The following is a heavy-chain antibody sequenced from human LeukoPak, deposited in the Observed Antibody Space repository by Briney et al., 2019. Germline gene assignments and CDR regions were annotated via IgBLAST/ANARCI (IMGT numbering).Heavy chain of an antibody. V-gene: IGHV5-10-1*01. D-gene: IGHD2-15*01. CDR1: GYSFTSYW. CDR2: IDPSDSYT. J-gene: IGHJ4*02. CDR3: ARHRDCSSGACYPDY. Sequence: GESLKISCKGSGYSFTSYWISWVRQMPGKGLEWMGRIDPSDSYTNYSPSFQGHVTISADKSISTAYLQWSSLKASDTAMYYCARHRDCSSGACYPDYGGQGTLVTVSS.